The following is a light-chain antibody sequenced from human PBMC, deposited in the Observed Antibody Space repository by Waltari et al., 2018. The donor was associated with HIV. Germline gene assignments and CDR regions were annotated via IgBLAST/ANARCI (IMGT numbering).Light chain of an antibody. V-gene: IGLV2-23*02. CDR3: CSYAASSTSPMV. Sequence: QSALTQPASVSGSPGQSITLSCTGTSSDIGIYNVVSWYQQHPNIAPKLLIYEVSKRPSGVSARCYASKSGNTASLTISGLQADDEADYYCCSYAASSTSPMVFGTGTKVTVL. CDR2: EVS. CDR1: SSDIGIYNV. J-gene: IGLJ1*01.